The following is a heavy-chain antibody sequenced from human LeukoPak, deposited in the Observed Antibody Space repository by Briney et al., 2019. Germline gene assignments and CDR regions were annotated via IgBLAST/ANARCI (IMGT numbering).Heavy chain of an antibody. Sequence: GGSLRLSCAASGFTFSSYEMNWVRQAPGKGLEWVAYISSTSGSTIYYADSVKGRFTISRDNAKNSLYLQMNSLRAEDTAVYYCARRYCSSTSCLLDYWGQGTLVTVSS. D-gene: IGHD2-2*01. CDR1: GFTFSSYE. CDR3: ARRYCSSTSCLLDY. J-gene: IGHJ4*02. V-gene: IGHV3-48*03. CDR2: ISSTSGSTI.